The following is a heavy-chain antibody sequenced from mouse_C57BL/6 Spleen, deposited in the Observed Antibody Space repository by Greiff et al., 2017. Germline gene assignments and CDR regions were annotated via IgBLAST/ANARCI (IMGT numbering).Heavy chain of an antibody. CDR2: LYPGSGST. CDR3: AKLLTVTDAIDY. J-gene: IGHJ4*01. Sequence: HVQLQQPLAELVKPGSSVNMSCKASGYTFTIYWITWLKHRPGHGLECLVDLYPGSGSTNYHEKFNSKATLTVDTSSSTAYMQLSSLTSEDAAVYYCAKLLTVTDAIDYWGQGTSVTVSA. D-gene: IGHD4-1*01. CDR1: GYTFTIYW. V-gene: IGHV1-55*01.